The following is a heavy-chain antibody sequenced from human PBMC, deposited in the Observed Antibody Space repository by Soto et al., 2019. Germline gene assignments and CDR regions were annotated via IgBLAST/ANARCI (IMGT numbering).Heavy chain of an antibody. CDR1: GFTFSSYA. J-gene: IGHJ5*02. D-gene: IGHD6-6*01. Sequence: EVQLLESGGGLVQPGGSLRLSCAASGFTFSSYAMSWVRQAPGKGLEWVSAISGSGGSTYYADSVKGRFTISRDNSKNTLYLQMNGLRAEDTAVYYCAKDRAPDSSSKINWFDPWGQGTLVTVSS. CDR3: AKDRAPDSSSKINWFDP. CDR2: ISGSGGST. V-gene: IGHV3-23*01.